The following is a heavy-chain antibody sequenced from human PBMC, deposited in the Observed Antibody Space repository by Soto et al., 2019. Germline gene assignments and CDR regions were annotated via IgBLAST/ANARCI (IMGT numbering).Heavy chain of an antibody. V-gene: IGHV3-23*01. CDR2: ISGGGSIT. Sequence: ETLSLTCTVSGGSISSGGYYWSWIRQHPGKGLEWVSTISGGGSITYYADSLKGRFTISRDNSKNTLYLQINSLRAEDTAVYYCAKTIRGGYSSSWYYFDYWGQGTLVTVSS. CDR1: GGSISSGGYY. J-gene: IGHJ4*02. D-gene: IGHD6-13*01. CDR3: AKTIRGGYSSSWYYFDY.